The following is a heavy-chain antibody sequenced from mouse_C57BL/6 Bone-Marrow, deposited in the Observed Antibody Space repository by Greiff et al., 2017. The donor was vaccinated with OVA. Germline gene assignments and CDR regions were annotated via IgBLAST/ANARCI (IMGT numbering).Heavy chain of an antibody. J-gene: IGHJ1*03. CDR3: ARGYYGSPYWYFDV. CDR1: GYSITSDY. V-gene: IGHV3-8*01. Sequence: EVQGVESGPGLAKPSQTLSLTCSVTGYSITSDYWNWIRKFPGNKLEYMGYISYSGSTYYNPSLKSRISITRDTSKNQYYLQLNSVTTEDIATYYCARGYYGSPYWYFDVWGTGTTVTVSS. D-gene: IGHD1-1*01. CDR2: ISYSGST.